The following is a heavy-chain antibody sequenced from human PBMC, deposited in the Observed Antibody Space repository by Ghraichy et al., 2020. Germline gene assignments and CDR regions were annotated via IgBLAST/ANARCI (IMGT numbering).Heavy chain of an antibody. D-gene: IGHD1-26*01. CDR2: ISHSGST. CDR1: GGSIRSRF. V-gene: IGHV4-59*11. J-gene: IGHJ4*02. Sequence: SETPSLTYTVSGGSIRSRFWSWIRQSPGKGLEWIGYISHSGSTNYNPSLKSRVSISLDTSKNQFSLKVRSVTAADTAVYYCARDRSGTYFSFEYWGQGTLVTVSS. CDR3: ARDRSGTYFSFEY.